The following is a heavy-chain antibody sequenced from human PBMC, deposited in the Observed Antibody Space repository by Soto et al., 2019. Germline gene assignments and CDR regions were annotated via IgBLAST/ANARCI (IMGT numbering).Heavy chain of an antibody. V-gene: IGHV4-34*01. J-gene: IGHJ2*01. CDR2: INDRGSI. D-gene: IGHD3-9*01. CDR3: ARESHDILTGPPWVWYFDL. CDR1: GGSFSGYY. Sequence: QVQLQQWGAGPVRPLETLSLTCGVSGGSFSGYYWAWIRQSPGKGLEWIGEINDRGSINYNPSLKSRVSISVDTSKNHYSLNLRSVPAADTAVYYCARESHDILTGPPWVWYFDLWGRGTLVTVSS.